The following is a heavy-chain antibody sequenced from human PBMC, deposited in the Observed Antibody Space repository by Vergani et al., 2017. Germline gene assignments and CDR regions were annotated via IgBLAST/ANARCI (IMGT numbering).Heavy chain of an antibody. J-gene: IGHJ4*02. CDR2: IRGSGTDP. V-gene: IGHV3-23*01. Sequence: EMQLLESGGGLVQPGGSLRLSCVTSEVSVSKNAMSWVRQTPGKGLEWVSSIRGSGTDPYYTDSVTGRFTISRDNSKHTLFLQMHSLRPEDTAIYFCASDVWFSDSRISRGLGTLVTGS. CDR3: ASDVWFSDSRIS. D-gene: IGHD6-13*01. CDR1: EVSVSKNA.